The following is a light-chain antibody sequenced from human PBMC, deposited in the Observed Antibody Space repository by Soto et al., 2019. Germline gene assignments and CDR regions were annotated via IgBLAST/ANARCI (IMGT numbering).Light chain of an antibody. CDR3: QQRSNWPKT. J-gene: IGKJ1*01. CDR2: DAS. Sequence: EIVLTQSPATLSLSPGERATLSCRASQSVSSYLAWYQQKPGQAPRLLIYDASNRATGIPARFSGSGSGTAFTLTISSLEPEDFAVYSCQQRSNWPKTFGQGPRWKSN. V-gene: IGKV3-11*01. CDR1: QSVSSY.